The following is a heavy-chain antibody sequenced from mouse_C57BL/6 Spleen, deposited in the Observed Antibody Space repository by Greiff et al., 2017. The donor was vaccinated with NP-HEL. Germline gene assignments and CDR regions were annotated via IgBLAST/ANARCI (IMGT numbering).Heavy chain of an antibody. D-gene: IGHD2-5*01. J-gene: IGHJ4*01. CDR2: INPSNGGT. CDR1: GYTFTSYW. Sequence: QVQLQQPGTELVKPGASVKLSCKASGYTFTSYWMHWVKQRPGQGLEWIGNINPSNGGTNYNEKFKSKATLTVDKSSSTACMQLSSLTSEDSAVYYCARGYSIFRGYYAMDYWGQGTSVTVSS. V-gene: IGHV1-53*01. CDR3: ARGYSIFRGYYAMDY.